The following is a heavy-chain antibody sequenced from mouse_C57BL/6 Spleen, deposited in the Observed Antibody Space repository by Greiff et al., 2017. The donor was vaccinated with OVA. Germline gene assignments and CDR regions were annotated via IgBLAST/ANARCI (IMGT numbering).Heavy chain of an antibody. D-gene: IGHD4-1*01. CDR3: ARGERTGLWFAY. J-gene: IGHJ3*01. V-gene: IGHV1-18*01. Sequence: SGPELVKPGASVKIPCKASGYTFTDYNMDWVKQSHGKSLEWIGDINPNNGGTIYNQKFKGKATLTVDKSSSTAYLELRSRKSEDTAVYYCARGERTGLWFAYWGQGTLVTVSA. CDR1: GYTFTDYN. CDR2: INPNNGGT.